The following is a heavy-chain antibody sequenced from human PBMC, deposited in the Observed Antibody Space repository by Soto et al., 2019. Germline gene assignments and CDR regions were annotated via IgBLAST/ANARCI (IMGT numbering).Heavy chain of an antibody. CDR1: GGSISSGGYY. Sequence: LSLTCTVSGGSISSGGYYWSWIRQHPGKGLEWIGYIYYSGSTYYNPSLKSRVTISVDTSKNQFSLKLSSVTAADTAVYYCARGSGSGSSYNWFDPWGQGTLVTVSS. D-gene: IGHD3-10*01. CDR2: IYYSGST. J-gene: IGHJ5*02. V-gene: IGHV4-31*03. CDR3: ARGSGSGSSYNWFDP.